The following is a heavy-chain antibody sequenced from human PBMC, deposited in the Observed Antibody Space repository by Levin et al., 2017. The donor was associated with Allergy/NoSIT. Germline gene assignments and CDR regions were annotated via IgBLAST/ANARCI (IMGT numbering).Heavy chain of an antibody. CDR3: AKVADSSGWEQIDY. Sequence: GESLKISCAASGFTFSSYAMSWVRQAPGKGLEWVSAISGSGGSTYYADSVKGRFTISRDNSKNTLYLQMNSLRAEDTAVYYCAKVADSSGWEQIDYWGQGTLVTVSS. J-gene: IGHJ4*02. CDR1: GFTFSSYA. D-gene: IGHD6-19*01. V-gene: IGHV3-23*01. CDR2: ISGSGGST.